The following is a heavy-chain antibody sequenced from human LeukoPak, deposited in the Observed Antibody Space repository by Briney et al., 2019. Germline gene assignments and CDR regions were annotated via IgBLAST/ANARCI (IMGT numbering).Heavy chain of an antibody. CDR1: GGYISSYY. Sequence: SETLSLTCTVSGGYISSYYWSCIRQPPGKGLEWIGYIFNSGSTNYNPSLKSRVTISVDTSKNQFSLKLSSVTAADTAVYFCALGDCSSTSCYVFDYWGQGTLVTVSS. CDR2: IFNSGST. CDR3: ALGDCSSTSCYVFDY. D-gene: IGHD2-2*01. J-gene: IGHJ4*02. V-gene: IGHV4-59*01.